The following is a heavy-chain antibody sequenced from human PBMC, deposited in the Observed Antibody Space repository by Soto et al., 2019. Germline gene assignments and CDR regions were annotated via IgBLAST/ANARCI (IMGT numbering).Heavy chain of an antibody. CDR1: GGSISSNRNY. V-gene: IGHV4-39*01. CDR3: ARLSFGYDMDV. CDR2: VFYNGRT. J-gene: IGHJ6*02. Sequence: SETLSLTCTVSGGSISSNRNYWGWIRQPPGKGLEWIGSVFYNGRTYYNPSLKSRVTISVDTSKNQFSLNLSSVSAADTALYYCARLSFGYDMDVWGQGTTVTVSS. D-gene: IGHD3-16*01.